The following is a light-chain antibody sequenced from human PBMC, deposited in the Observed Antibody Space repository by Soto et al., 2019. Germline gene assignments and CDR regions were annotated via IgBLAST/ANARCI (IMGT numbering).Light chain of an antibody. CDR3: QQYYNTPLT. V-gene: IGKV4-1*01. CDR2: WAS. CDR1: QNILYSSNNKNY. J-gene: IGKJ3*01. Sequence: DIVMTQSPDSLAVSLGERATINCKSSQNILYSSNNKNYLAWYQQKSGQPPKLLIYWASTRESGVPDRFSGSGSGTDFTLTISSLQAEEVAVYYCQQYYNTPLTFGPGTKVDIK.